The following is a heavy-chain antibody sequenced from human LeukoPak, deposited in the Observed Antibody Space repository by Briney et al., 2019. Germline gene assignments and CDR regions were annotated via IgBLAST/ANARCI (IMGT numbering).Heavy chain of an antibody. D-gene: IGHD4/OR15-4a*01. CDR2: ISSSSSYI. V-gene: IGHV3-21*01. Sequence: PGGSLRLSCAASGFTFSSYSMNWVRQAPEKGLEWVSSISSSSSYIYYADSVKGRFTISRDNAKNSLYLQMNSLRAEDTAVYYCARASFMVVSGGDYWGQGTLVTVSS. CDR3: ARASFMVVSGGDY. CDR1: GFTFSSYS. J-gene: IGHJ4*02.